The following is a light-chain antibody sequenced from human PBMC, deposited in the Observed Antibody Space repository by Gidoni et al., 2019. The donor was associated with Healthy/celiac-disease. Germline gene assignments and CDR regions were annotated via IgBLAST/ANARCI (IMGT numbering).Light chain of an antibody. Sequence: QSVLNQTPSASRPPGQRVPISCSGTSSNIGSTTVNWYPQLPGTAPKLLIYSHNQRPSGVPDRFSGSKSGTSASLAISGLQSEDVADYYCAALDDSLNGVVFGGGTKLT. CDR1: SSNIGSTT. J-gene: IGLJ2*01. CDR2: SHN. V-gene: IGLV1-44*01. CDR3: AALDDSLNGVV.